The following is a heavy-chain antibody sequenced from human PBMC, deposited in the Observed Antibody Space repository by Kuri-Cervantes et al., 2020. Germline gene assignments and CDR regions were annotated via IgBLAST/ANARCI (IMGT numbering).Heavy chain of an antibody. D-gene: IGHD5-18*01. CDR1: GYSFTSYW. CDR3: ATSLSAIGSFDY. CDR2: IYPGDSDT. J-gene: IGHJ4*02. V-gene: IGHV5-51*01. Sequence: GGSLRLSCKGSGYSFTSYWIGWVRQMPGKGLEWMGIIYPGDSDTRYSPSSQGQVTISADKSISTAFLEWSSLRASDTAIYYCATSLSAIGSFDYWGQGTVVTVSS.